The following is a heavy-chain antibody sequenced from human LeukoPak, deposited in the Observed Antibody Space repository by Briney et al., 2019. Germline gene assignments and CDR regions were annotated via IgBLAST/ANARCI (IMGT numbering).Heavy chain of an antibody. V-gene: IGHV4-39*07. CDR3: ARDYYDSSGYQNYDAFDI. J-gene: IGHJ3*02. CDR2: IYHSGST. D-gene: IGHD3-22*01. CDR1: GGSISTSNYY. Sequence: SETLSLTCTVSGGSISTSNYYWGWVRQPPGKGLEWIGEIYHSGSTNYNPSLKSRVTISVDKSKNQFSLKLSSVTAADTAVYYCARDYYDSSGYQNYDAFDIWGQGTMVTVSS.